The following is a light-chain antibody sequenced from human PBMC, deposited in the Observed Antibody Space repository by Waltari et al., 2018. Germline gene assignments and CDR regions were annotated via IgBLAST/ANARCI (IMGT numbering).Light chain of an antibody. CDR2: DAS. V-gene: IGKV3-15*01. J-gene: IGKJ2*01. CDR1: QSIGYS. Sequence: EIMMTQSPATLAVSPGDRATLPCRASQSIGYSLAWYQQKPGQVPRLLIYDASTRATGISDRFSGTGSGTEFTLTINSLQSEDFAVYYCQQYSDWPPYNFGQGTKEEIK. CDR3: QQYSDWPPYN.